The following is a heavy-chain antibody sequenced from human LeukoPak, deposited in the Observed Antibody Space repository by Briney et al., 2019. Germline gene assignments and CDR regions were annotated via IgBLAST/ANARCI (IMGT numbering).Heavy chain of an antibody. Sequence: GGSLILSCAASGFTVSSNYMSWVPQAPGKGLEWVSVIYCGGSTYHAASVKGRFTISRDNSKNTLYLQMNSLRAEDTAVYYCARAGDSSGWYYYFDSWGQGTLVTVSS. CDR2: IYCGGST. D-gene: IGHD6-19*01. CDR1: GFTVSSNY. V-gene: IGHV3-53*01. J-gene: IGHJ4*02. CDR3: ARAGDSSGWYYYFDS.